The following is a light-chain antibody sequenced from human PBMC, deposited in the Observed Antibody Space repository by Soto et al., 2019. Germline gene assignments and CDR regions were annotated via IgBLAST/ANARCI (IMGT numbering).Light chain of an antibody. CDR3: QQYDNLPLT. J-gene: IGKJ4*01. CDR1: QDISDY. Sequence: DIQLTQSPSFLSASVGDRVTITCRASQDISDYLAWYQQRPGKAPKLLIYAASTLQGGVPSRFSGSGSGTEFTLTISSLQPEDFATYYCQQYDNLPLTFGGGTKVEIK. V-gene: IGKV1-9*01. CDR2: AAS.